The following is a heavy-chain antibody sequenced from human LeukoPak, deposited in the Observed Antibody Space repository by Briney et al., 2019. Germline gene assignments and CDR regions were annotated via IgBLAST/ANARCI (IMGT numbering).Heavy chain of an antibody. J-gene: IGHJ4*02. CDR1: GFTFSTYS. Sequence: GGSLRLSCAASGFTFSTYSMNWVRQAPGKGLEWVSSISSSSSYIYYADSVKGRFTISRDNAKNSLYLQMNSLRAEDTAVYYCARVESGETLDYWGQGTLVTVSS. CDR2: ISSSSSYI. V-gene: IGHV3-21*01. D-gene: IGHD3-10*01. CDR3: ARVESGETLDY.